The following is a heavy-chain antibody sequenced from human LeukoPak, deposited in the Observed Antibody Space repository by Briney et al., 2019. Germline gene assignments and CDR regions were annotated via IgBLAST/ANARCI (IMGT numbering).Heavy chain of an antibody. Sequence: GGSLRLSCAASGFTFNNYAMSWVRQAPGKGLEWVSAISASGGTTYYADSVKGRFTISRDNSENTLFLQMNSLRAEDTAVYYCAKEPREYCSSTSCPNWFDSWGQGTLVTISS. D-gene: IGHD2-2*01. CDR3: AKEPREYCSSTSCPNWFDS. V-gene: IGHV3-23*01. CDR1: GFTFNNYA. CDR2: ISASGGTT. J-gene: IGHJ5*01.